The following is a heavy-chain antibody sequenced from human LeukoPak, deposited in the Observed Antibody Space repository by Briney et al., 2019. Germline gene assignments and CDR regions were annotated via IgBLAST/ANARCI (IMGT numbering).Heavy chain of an antibody. CDR1: GFTFSSYA. J-gene: IGHJ4*02. CDR2: IGGSGVHT. Sequence: GGSLSLSCAASGFTFSSYAMSWVRQAPGKGLEWVSAIGGSGVHTYYADSVKGRFTISRDNSKNTLYLQMNSLRAEDTAVYYCAKTMGAIDHDYWGQGTLVTVSS. V-gene: IGHV3-23*01. CDR3: AKTMGAIDHDY. D-gene: IGHD1-26*01.